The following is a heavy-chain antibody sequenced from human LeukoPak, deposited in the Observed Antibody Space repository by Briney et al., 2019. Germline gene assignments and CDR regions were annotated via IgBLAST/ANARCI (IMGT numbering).Heavy chain of an antibody. Sequence: SETLSLTCTVSGGSISSYYWSWIRQPPGKGLEWIGYIYYSGSTNYKPSLKSRVTISVDTSKNQFSLKLSSVTAADTAVYYCAAYSGSYYAFDYWGQGTLVTVSS. V-gene: IGHV4-59*08. CDR3: AAYSGSYYAFDY. CDR2: IYYSGST. CDR1: GGSISSYY. J-gene: IGHJ4*02. D-gene: IGHD1-26*01.